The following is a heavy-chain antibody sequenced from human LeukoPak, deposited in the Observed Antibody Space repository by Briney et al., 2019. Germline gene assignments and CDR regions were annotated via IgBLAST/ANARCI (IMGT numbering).Heavy chain of an antibody. D-gene: IGHD5-12*01. J-gene: IGHJ3*02. CDR1: GFTFTSSA. CDR2: IVVGSGNT. Sequence: SVKVSCKASGFTFTSSAMQWVRQARGQRLDGIGWIVVGSGNTNYAQKFQERVTITREMSTSTAYMELSSLRSEDTAVYYCAAGPAHIVAHDAFDIWGQGTMVTVSS. CDR3: AAGPAHIVAHDAFDI. V-gene: IGHV1-58*02.